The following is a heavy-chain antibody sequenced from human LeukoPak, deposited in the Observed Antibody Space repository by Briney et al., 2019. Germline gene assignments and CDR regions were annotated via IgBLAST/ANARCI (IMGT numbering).Heavy chain of an antibody. Sequence: GGSLRLSCAGSGFTFSRYAMSWIRQVPGKGLEWVSAISGSGGDIFYTDSVKGRFTISRDNSKNTLYLQMNSLRAGDTAVYFCAKDRFGSGSPNWFGPWGQGTLVTVSS. D-gene: IGHD3-10*01. V-gene: IGHV3-23*01. CDR3: AKDRFGSGSPNWFGP. CDR1: GFTFSRYA. J-gene: IGHJ5*02. CDR2: ISGSGGDI.